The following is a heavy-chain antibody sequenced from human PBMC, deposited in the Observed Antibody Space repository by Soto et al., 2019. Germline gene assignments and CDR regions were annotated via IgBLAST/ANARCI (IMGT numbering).Heavy chain of an antibody. V-gene: IGHV3-30-3*01. J-gene: IGHJ4*02. CDR1: GFTFSSYA. D-gene: IGHD3-22*01. Sequence: LRLSCAASGFTFSSYAMHWVRHAPVNGLELVAVISYDGSNKYYADSVKGRFTISRDNSKNTLYLQMNSLRAEDTAVYYCARDSHYYDSSGYWYYFDYWGQGTLVTVSS. CDR3: ARDSHYYDSSGYWYYFDY. CDR2: ISYDGSNK.